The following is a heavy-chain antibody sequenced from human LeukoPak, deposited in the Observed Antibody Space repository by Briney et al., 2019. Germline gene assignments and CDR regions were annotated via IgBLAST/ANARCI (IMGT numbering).Heavy chain of an antibody. J-gene: IGHJ4*02. V-gene: IGHV1-69*04. D-gene: IGHD2-2*01. Sequence: ASVKVSCKASGGTFSSYAIRWVRPAPGQGLAWMGRIIPILGIANYAQKFQGRVTITADKSTSTAYMELSSLRSEDTAVYYCARDRVGCSSTRCYEGTFDYWGQGTLVTVSS. CDR1: GGTFSSYA. CDR2: IIPILGIA. CDR3: ARDRVGCSSTRCYEGTFDY.